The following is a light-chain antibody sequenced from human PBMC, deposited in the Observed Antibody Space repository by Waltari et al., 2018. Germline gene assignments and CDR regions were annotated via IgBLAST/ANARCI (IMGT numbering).Light chain of an antibody. CDR2: DAS. Sequence: DIVLPQPPPTLPLSPGEMATLPCRASQSVSSYLAWYQQKPGQAPRLLIYDASNRATGIPARFSGSGSGTDFTLTISSLEPEDFAVYYCQQRSNWPSYTFGQGTKLEIK. V-gene: IGKV3-11*01. CDR1: QSVSSY. CDR3: QQRSNWPSYT. J-gene: IGKJ2*01.